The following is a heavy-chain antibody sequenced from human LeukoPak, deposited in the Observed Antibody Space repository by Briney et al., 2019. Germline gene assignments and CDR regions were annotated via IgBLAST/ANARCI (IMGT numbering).Heavy chain of an antibody. CDR3: ARAPPRDGSNYGYFDY. D-gene: IGHD5-24*01. V-gene: IGHV3-21*01. CDR2: ISSSSSYI. Sequence: GGSLRLSCAASGFTFSSYSMNWVRQAPGKGLEWVSSISSSSSYIYYADSVKGRFTISRDNAKNSLYLQMNNLRAEDTAVYYCARAPPRDGSNYGYFDYWGQGTLVTVSS. J-gene: IGHJ4*02. CDR1: GFTFSSYS.